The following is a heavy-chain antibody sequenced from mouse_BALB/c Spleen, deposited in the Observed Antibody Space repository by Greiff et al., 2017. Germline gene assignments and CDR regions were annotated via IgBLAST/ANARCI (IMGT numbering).Heavy chain of an antibody. CDR3: ARTADDYFDY. D-gene: IGHD3-1*01. V-gene: IGHV1-87*01. Sequence: VQLQQSGAELARPGASVKLSCKASGYTFTSYWMQWVKQRPGQGLEWIGAIYPGDGDTRYTQKFKGKATLTADKSSSTAYMQLSSLASEDSAVYYCARTADDYFDYWGQGTTLTVSS. CDR1: GYTFTSYW. CDR2: IYPGDGDT. J-gene: IGHJ2*01.